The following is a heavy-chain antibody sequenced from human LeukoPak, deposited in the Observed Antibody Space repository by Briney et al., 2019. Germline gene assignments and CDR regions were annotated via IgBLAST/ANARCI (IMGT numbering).Heavy chain of an antibody. CDR1: GFTFSDYY. Sequence: GGSLRLSCAASGFTFSDYYMAWIRQAPGKGLEWLSFISASGSTTWNADSVKGRFTISRDDAKSSLSLQMNSLKTEDTAVYYCTTDRYCSGGSCYWDMDVWGKGTTVTVSS. V-gene: IGHV3-11*01. CDR2: ISASGSTT. J-gene: IGHJ6*03. D-gene: IGHD2-15*01. CDR3: TTDRYCSGGSCYWDMDV.